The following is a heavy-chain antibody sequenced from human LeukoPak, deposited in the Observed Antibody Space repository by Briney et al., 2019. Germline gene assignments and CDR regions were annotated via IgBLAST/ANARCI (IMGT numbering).Heavy chain of an antibody. V-gene: IGHV3-23*01. CDR2: ISGSGATT. CDR3: AKDQSRVGASDPFDS. CDR1: GFTFSSCA. J-gene: IGHJ4*02. Sequence: PGGSLRLSCAASGFTFSSCAMTWVRQAPGQGLEWVSSISGSGATTYYADSVKGRFTISRDNSNNTVYLQMNSLRAEDTAVYYCAKDQSRVGASDPFDSWGQGMQVGVSS. D-gene: IGHD1-26*01.